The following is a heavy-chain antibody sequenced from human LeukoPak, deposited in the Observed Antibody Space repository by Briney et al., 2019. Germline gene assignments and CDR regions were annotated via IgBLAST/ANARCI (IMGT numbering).Heavy chain of an antibody. CDR1: GGTFISYA. J-gene: IGHJ3*02. CDR3: ASPLPRYYYDSSGHDAFDI. V-gene: IGHV1-69*05. Sequence: ASVKVSCKASGGTFISYAISWVRQAPGQGLEWMGGIIPIFGTANYAQKFQGRVTITTDESTSTAYMELSSLRSEDTAVYYCASPLPRYYYDSSGHDAFDIWGQGTMVTVSS. D-gene: IGHD3-22*01. CDR2: IIPIFGTA.